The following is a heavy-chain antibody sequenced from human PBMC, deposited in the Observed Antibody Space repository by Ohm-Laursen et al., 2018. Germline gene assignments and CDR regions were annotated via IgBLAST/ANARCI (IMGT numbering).Heavy chain of an antibody. CDR2: IYHSGST. CDR3: ARGSYDSNWYFDV. CDR1: GYSISSGYF. V-gene: IGHV4-38-2*01. Sequence: GTLSLTCAVSGYSISSGYFWGWIRQPPGKGLEWIGTIYHSGSTYYNPSLKSRVTISVDTSKNQFSLKLRSVTAADTAVYYCARGSYDSNWYFDVWGRGTLVTVSS. J-gene: IGHJ2*01. D-gene: IGHD5-12*01.